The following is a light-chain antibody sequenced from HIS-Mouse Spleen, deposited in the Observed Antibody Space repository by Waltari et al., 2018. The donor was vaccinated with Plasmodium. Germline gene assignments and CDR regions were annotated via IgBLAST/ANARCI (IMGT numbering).Light chain of an antibody. J-gene: IGLJ2*01. CDR1: SLRSYY. Sequence: SSELTQDPAVSVSLGQTVRITCQGDSLRSYYASWYQQKPGPAPVLVIYGKNNRPSGIPDRFSCSNAGNRASLNITGAQAEDGADYYCDSRDSSGTHGVFGGGTKLTVL. CDR2: GKN. CDR3: DSRDSSGTHGV. V-gene: IGLV3-19*01.